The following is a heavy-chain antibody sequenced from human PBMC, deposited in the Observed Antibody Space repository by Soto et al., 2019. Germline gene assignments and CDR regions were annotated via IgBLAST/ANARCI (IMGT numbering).Heavy chain of an antibody. CDR3: ARDLEKYGSWSFFAD. V-gene: IGHV3-11*01. CDR2: IDTSGSAI. D-gene: IGHD3-10*01. Sequence: QVQLVESGGGLVKPGGSLRLSCAASGFTFSDYYMSWIRQAAGKGLEWISSIDTSGSAIYYADSVQGRFTISRDNAKNSLYLQMNRLRAEDTAVYYCARDLEKYGSWSFFADWGQGTLVTVSS. J-gene: IGHJ4*02. CDR1: GFTFSDYY.